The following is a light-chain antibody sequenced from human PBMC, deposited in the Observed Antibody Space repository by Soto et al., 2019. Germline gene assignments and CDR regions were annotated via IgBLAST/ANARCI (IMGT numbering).Light chain of an antibody. CDR1: QSVSSY. J-gene: IGKJ5*01. V-gene: IGKV3-11*01. CDR2: DAS. Sequence: EIVLPKSTATLSLSPGERATLSCRASQSVSSYLAWYQQKPGQAPGLLIYDASNRATGIPARFSGSGSGTDFTLTTSSLEPEDFAVYYCQQRSNWPPIPFGHGTRLEI. CDR3: QQRSNWPPIP.